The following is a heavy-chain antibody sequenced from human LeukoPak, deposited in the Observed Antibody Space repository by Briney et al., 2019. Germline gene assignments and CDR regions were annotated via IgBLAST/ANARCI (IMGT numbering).Heavy chain of an antibody. J-gene: IGHJ4*02. CDR3: AKVGAAIVVVTAADY. CDR1: GFTFDDYG. D-gene: IGHD2-21*02. CDR2: INWNGGST. Sequence: GGSLRLSCAASGFTFDDYGMSWVRQAPGKGLEWVSGINWNGGSTGYADSVKGRFTISRDNAKNSLYLQMNSLRAEDTAVYYCAKVGAAIVVVTAADYWGQGTLVTVSS. V-gene: IGHV3-20*04.